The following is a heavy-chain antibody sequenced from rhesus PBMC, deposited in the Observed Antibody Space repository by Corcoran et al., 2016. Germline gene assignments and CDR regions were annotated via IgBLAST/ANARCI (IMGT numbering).Heavy chain of an antibody. CDR2: NSGTGGST. J-gene: IGHJ4*01. CDR1: VYSISSGYY. V-gene: IGHV4-99*01. CDR3: ARLNSAYYFDF. Sequence: QVQLQESGPGLVKPSETLSLTCAVSVYSISSGYYWGWIRQPPGKGLEYIGYNSGTGGSTYYNPHLKSRVSIAKDTSKNQFSLNRSSLTAADAAVVYCARLNSAYYFDFWGQGVLVTVSS. D-gene: IGHD4-23*01.